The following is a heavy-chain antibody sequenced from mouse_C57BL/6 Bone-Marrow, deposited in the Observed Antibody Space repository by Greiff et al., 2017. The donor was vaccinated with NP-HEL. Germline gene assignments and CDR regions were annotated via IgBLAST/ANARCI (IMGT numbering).Heavy chain of an antibody. Sequence: QVQLKQPGAELVRPGASVTLSCKASGYTFTDYEMHWVKQTPVHGLEWIGVIDPETGGTTYNQKFKGKAILTADKSSSTAYMELRSLTSEDSAVYYCTESKYIDYWGQGTTLTVSS. CDR1: GYTFTDYE. J-gene: IGHJ2*01. V-gene: IGHV1-15*01. CDR2: IDPETGGT. CDR3: TESKYIDY.